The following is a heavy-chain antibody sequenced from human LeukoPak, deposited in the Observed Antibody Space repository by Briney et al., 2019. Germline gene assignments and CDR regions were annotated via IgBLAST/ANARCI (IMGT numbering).Heavy chain of an antibody. J-gene: IGHJ4*02. D-gene: IGHD3-22*01. CDR1: GGSISSSSYY. CDR2: IYYSGST. CDR3: ARRGYDSSGYYYAY. V-gene: IGHV4-39*01. Sequence: MPSETLSLTCIVSGGSISSSSYYWGWIRQPPGKGLEWIGSIYYSGSTYCNPSLKSRVTISVDTSKNQFSLKLSSVTAADTAVYYCARRGYDSSGYYYAYWGQGTLVTVSS.